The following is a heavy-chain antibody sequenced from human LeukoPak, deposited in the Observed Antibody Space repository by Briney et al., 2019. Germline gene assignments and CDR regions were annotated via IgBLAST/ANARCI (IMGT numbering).Heavy chain of an antibody. CDR3: ARGGSYHGY. Sequence: SETLSLTCTVSGDSISGYYWSWIRQPPGKGLEWIGNIYYSGTTNCNPSLKSRVTISVDTSKNQFSLKLSSVTAADTAIYYCARGGSYHGYWGQGTLVTVSS. CDR1: GDSISGYY. CDR2: IYYSGTT. D-gene: IGHD1-26*01. J-gene: IGHJ4*02. V-gene: IGHV4-59*01.